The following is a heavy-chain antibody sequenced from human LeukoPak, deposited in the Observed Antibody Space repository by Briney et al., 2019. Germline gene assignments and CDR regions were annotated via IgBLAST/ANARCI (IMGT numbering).Heavy chain of an antibody. CDR3: ARDLGSSWYYFDY. CDR1: GFTFSSYG. D-gene: IGHD6-13*01. J-gene: IGHJ4*02. V-gene: IGHV3-33*01. CDR2: IWYDGSNK. Sequence: GGSLRLSCAASGFTFSSYGMHWVRQAPGKGLEWVAVIWYDGSNKYFADSVKGRFTISRDNSKNTLYLQMNSLRAEDTAVYYCARDLGSSWYYFDYWGQGTLVTVSS.